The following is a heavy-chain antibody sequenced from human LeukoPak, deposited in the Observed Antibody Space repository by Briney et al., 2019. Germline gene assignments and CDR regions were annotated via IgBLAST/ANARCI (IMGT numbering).Heavy chain of an antibody. J-gene: IGHJ5*02. D-gene: IGHD2-2*01. V-gene: IGHV4-61*02. Sequence: SETLSLTCTVSGGSISSGSYYWSWIRQPAGKGLEWIGRIYTSGSTNYNPSLKSRVTMSVDTSKNQFSLKLSSVTAADTAVYYCARDQEEGPIVVVPAASWFDPWGQGTLVTVSS. CDR2: IYTSGST. CDR1: GGSISSGSYY. CDR3: ARDQEEGPIVVVPAASWFDP.